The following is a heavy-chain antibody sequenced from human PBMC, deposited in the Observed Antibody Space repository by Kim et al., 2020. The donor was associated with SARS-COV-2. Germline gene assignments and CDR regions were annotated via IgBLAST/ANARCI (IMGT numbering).Heavy chain of an antibody. CDR1: GFTFDDYA. D-gene: IGHD3-9*01. J-gene: IGHJ6*02. V-gene: IGHV3-9*01. CDR3: AKDIRYFDLYGMDV. Sequence: GGSLRLSCAASGFTFDDYAMHWVRQAPGKGLEWVSGISWNSGSIGYADSVKGRFTISRDNAKNSLYLQMNSLRAEDKALYYCAKDIRYFDLYGMDVWGQGTTVTVSS. CDR2: ISWNSGSI.